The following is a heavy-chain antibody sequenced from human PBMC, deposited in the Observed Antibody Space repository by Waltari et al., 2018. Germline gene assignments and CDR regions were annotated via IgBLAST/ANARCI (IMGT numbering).Heavy chain of an antibody. D-gene: IGHD3-10*01. V-gene: IGHV4-59*01. CDR1: GGSISSYY. J-gene: IGHJ6*02. Sequence: QVQLQESGTGLVKPSETLSLTCTVPGGSISSYYWSWIRQPPGKGLEWIGYIYYSGSTNYNPSLKSRVTISVDTSKNQFSLKLSSVTAADTAVYYCARRGDLFRYYYGMDVWGQGTTVTVSS. CDR3: ARRGDLFRYYYGMDV. CDR2: IYYSGST.